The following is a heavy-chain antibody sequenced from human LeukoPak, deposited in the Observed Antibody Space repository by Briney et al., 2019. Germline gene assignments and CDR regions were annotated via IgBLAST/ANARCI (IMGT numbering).Heavy chain of an antibody. V-gene: IGHV4-34*01. J-gene: IGHJ4*02. Sequence: SETLSLTCAVYGGSFSGYYWSWIRQPPGKGLEWIGEINHSGSTNYNPSLKSRVTISVDTSKNQFSLKLSSVTAADTAVYYCARHSPLAYYYGSGSYYNVGYFDYWGQGTLVTVSS. D-gene: IGHD3-10*01. CDR3: ARHSPLAYYYGSGSYYNVGYFDY. CDR1: GGSFSGYY. CDR2: INHSGST.